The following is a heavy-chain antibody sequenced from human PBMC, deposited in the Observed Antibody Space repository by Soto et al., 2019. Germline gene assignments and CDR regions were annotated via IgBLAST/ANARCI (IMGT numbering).Heavy chain of an antibody. Sequence: GGSLRLSCAASGFTVSSNYMSWVRQAPGKGLEWVSVIYSGGSTYYADSVKGRFTISRDNSKNTLYLQMNSLRAEDTAVYYCARALDSSLCDYWGQGTLVTVSS. D-gene: IGHD6-6*01. CDR1: GFTVSSNY. V-gene: IGHV3-53*01. J-gene: IGHJ4*02. CDR3: ARALDSSLCDY. CDR2: IYSGGST.